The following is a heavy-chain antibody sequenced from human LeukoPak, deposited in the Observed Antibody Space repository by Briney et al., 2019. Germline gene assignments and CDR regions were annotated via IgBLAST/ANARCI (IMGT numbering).Heavy chain of an antibody. CDR3: ANDLGWIQLNLG. J-gene: IGHJ4*02. CDR1: GFAFTSYP. CDR2: ISYDGSNK. V-gene: IGHV3-30*18. D-gene: IGHD5-18*01. Sequence: PGGSLRLSCVASGFAFTSYPMHWVRQAPGKGLEWLALISYDGSNKDYADSVKGRFTVSRDNSKNTLYLQMNSLRAEDTAVYYCANDLGWIQLNLGRGQGTLVTVSS.